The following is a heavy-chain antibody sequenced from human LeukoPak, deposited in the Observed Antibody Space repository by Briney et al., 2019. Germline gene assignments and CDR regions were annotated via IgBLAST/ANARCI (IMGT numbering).Heavy chain of an antibody. CDR1: GFTFSSYE. CDR3: ASTLCSDDNCYFDYYYYMDV. V-gene: IGHV3-48*03. Sequence: PGGSLRLSCAASGFTFSSYEMNWVRQAPGKGLEWVSYISSSGSTIYYADSVKGRFTISRDNAKNSLYLQINSLRAEDTAVYYCASTLCSDDNCYFDYYYYMDVWGKGTTVTISS. J-gene: IGHJ6*03. CDR2: ISSSGSTI. D-gene: IGHD2-15*01.